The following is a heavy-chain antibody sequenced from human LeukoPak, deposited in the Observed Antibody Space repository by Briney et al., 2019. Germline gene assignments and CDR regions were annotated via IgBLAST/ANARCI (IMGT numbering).Heavy chain of an antibody. J-gene: IGHJ4*02. V-gene: IGHV4-34*01. Sequence: SETLSLTCAVYGGSFSGYYWNWIRQPPGKGLEWIGEINRVGSTNYNPSLKSRVTISVDTSKSQFSLRLNSVTAADTAVYYRARAGTGDRRAVFDYWGRGTLVTVSS. D-gene: IGHD7-27*01. CDR2: INRVGST. CDR1: GGSFSGYY. CDR3: ARAGTGDRRAVFDY.